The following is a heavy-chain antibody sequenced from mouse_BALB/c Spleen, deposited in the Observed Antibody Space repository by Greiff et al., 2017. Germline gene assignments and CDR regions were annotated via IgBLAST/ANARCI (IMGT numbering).Heavy chain of an antibody. CDR1: GYTFTSYY. J-gene: IGHJ2*01. V-gene: IGHV1S56*01. CDR2: IYPGNVNT. Sequence: VQLQESGPELVKPGASVRISCKASGYTFTSYYIHWVKQRPGQGLEWIGWIYPGNVNTKYNEKFKGKATLTADKSSSTAYMQLSSLTSEDSAVYFCARLRDTYYFDYWGQGTTLTVSS. CDR3: ARLRDTYYFDY. D-gene: IGHD1-1*01.